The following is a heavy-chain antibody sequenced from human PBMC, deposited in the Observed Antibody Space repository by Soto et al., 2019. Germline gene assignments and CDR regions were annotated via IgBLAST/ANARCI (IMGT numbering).Heavy chain of an antibody. CDR3: GGLYRSSWYYFDY. CDR1: GVTFSSYA. V-gene: IGHV1-69*10. D-gene: IGHD6-13*01. Sequence: GPSVKVSCKASGVTFSSYAISWVRQAPGQGLEWMGGIMPICGIANYAQKFQGRVTIPANKSRSTAYMELSSLRSEDTAVYYCGGLYRSSWYYFDYGGQGTLVTVPQ. CDR2: IMPICGIA. J-gene: IGHJ4*02.